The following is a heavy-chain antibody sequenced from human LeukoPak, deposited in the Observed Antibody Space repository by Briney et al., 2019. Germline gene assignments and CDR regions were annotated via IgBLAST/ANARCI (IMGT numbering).Heavy chain of an antibody. CDR2: IYHSGST. V-gene: IGHV4-38-2*02. Sequence: SETLSLTCTVSGYSISSGYYWGWIRQPPGKGLEWIGSIYHSGSTYYNPSLKSRLTISADTSKNQFSLRLSPVTAADTAVYYCARESNYYGSGTGWFDPWGQGALVTVSS. CDR3: ARESNYYGSGTGWFDP. J-gene: IGHJ5*02. CDR1: GYSISSGYY. D-gene: IGHD3-10*01.